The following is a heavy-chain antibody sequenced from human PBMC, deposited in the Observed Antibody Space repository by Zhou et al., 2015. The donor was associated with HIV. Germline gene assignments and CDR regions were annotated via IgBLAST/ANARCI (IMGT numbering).Heavy chain of an antibody. V-gene: IGHV1-69*08. CDR2: IIPILGIA. J-gene: IGHJ3*02. CDR1: GGTFSSYT. CDR3: ARDACSGGSCYGYSGSYGAFDI. Sequence: QVQLVQSGAEVKKPGSSVKVSCKASGGTFSSYTISWVRQAPGQGLEWMGRIIPILGIANYAQKFQGRVTITADKSTSTAYMELSSLRSEDTAVYYCARDACSGGSCYGYSGSYGAFDIWGQGTMVTVSS. D-gene: IGHD2-15*01.